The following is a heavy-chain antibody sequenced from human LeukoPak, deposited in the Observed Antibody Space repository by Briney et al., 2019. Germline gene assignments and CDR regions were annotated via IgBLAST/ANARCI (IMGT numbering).Heavy chain of an antibody. Sequence: GGSLRLSCAASGFTFSDYYMSWIRQAPGKGLEWVSYISSSSSTIYYADSVKGRFTISRDNAKNSLYLQMNSLRAEDTAVYYCAREGGKLLWFGELSAFDIWGQGTMVTVSS. CDR2: ISSSSSTI. D-gene: IGHD3-10*01. CDR1: GFTFSDYY. CDR3: AREGGKLLWFGELSAFDI. V-gene: IGHV3-11*04. J-gene: IGHJ3*02.